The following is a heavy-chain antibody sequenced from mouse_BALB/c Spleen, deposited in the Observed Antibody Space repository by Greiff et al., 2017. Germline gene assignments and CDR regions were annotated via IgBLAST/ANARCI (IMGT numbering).Heavy chain of an antibody. CDR2: ISYSGST. J-gene: IGHJ2*01. Sequence: DVQLVESGPSLVKPSQTLSLTCSVTGDSITSGYWNWIRKFPGNKLEYMGYISYSGSTYYNPSLKSRISITRDTSKNQYYLQLNSVTTEDTATYYCARSHYGSVYYFDYWGQGTTLTVSS. V-gene: IGHV3-8*02. CDR3: ARSHYGSVYYFDY. D-gene: IGHD1-1*01. CDR1: GDSITSGY.